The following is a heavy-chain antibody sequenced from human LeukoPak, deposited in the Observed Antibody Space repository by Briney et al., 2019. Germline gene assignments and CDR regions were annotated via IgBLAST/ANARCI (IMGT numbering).Heavy chain of an antibody. Sequence: GGSLRLSCAASGFTYGTSWMDWVRQAAGKGLEWVANIKGDVSETNYGDSAKGRFTISRDNAKNSPYLQMDSLRVEDTAIYYCSKSLDYWGQGTLVTVSS. J-gene: IGHJ4*02. CDR3: SKSLDY. CDR1: GFTYGTSW. CDR2: IKGDVSET. V-gene: IGHV3-7*01.